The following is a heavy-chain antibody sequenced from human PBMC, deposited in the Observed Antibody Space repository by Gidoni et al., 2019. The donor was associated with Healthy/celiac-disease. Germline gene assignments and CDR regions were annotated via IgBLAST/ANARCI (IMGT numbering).Heavy chain of an antibody. CDR2: INHSGST. Sequence: QVQLQQWGAGLLKPSETLSLTCAVYGGSFSGYYWSWIRQPPGKGLELIREINHSGSTNYNPSLKSRVTISVDTSKNQFSLKLSSVTAADTAVYYCASNAVVTTVGNWFDPWGQGTLVTVSS. V-gene: IGHV4-34*01. D-gene: IGHD4-17*01. J-gene: IGHJ5*02. CDR3: ASNAVVTTVGNWFDP. CDR1: GGSFSGYY.